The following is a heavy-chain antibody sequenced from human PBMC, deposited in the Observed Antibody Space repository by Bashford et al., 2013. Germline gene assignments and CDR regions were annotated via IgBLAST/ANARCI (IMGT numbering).Heavy chain of an antibody. CDR2: IDTGGSTM. Sequence: RQAPGKGLEWVSYIDTGGSTMSYADSVKGRFTISRDNTKNSLYLQMNSLRAEDTAVYYCARVAVSSGYYYSYWGQGTLVTVSS. D-gene: IGHD3-22*01. CDR3: ARVAVSSGYYYSY. J-gene: IGHJ4*02. V-gene: IGHV3-11*01.